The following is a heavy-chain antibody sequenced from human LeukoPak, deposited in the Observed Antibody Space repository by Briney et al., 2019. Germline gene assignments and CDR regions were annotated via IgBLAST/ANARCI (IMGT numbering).Heavy chain of an antibody. CDR3: ARSCQLDPLGGSCYFWFDP. V-gene: IGHV3-53*01. J-gene: IGHJ5*02. D-gene: IGHD2-15*01. CDR2: IYSGGST. CDR1: GFTVSSNY. Sequence: PGGSLRLSCAASGFTVSSNYMSWVRQAPGKGLEWVSVIYSGGSTYYADSVKGRFTISRDNSKNTLYLQMNSLRAEDTAVYYCARSCQLDPLGGSCYFWFDPWGQGTLVTVSS.